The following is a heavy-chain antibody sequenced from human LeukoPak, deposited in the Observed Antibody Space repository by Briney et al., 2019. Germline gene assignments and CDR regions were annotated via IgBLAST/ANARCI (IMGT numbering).Heavy chain of an antibody. CDR2: INHSGST. D-gene: IGHD1-14*01. V-gene: IGHV4-34*01. CDR3: ARAPPGGVDY. CDR1: GGSISSYY. Sequence: SETLSLTCTVSGGSISSYYWSWIRQPPGKGLEWIGEINHSGSTNYNPSLKSRVTISVDTSKNQFCLKLSSVTAADTAVYYCARAPPGGVDYWGQGTLVTVSS. J-gene: IGHJ4*02.